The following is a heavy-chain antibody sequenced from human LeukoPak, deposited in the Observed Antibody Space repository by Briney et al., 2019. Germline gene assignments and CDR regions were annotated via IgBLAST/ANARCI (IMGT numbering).Heavy chain of an antibody. CDR1: GGSISSGGYS. J-gene: IGHJ5*02. D-gene: IGHD5-12*01. CDR2: IYTSGST. Sequence: SETLSLTCAVSGGSISSGGYSWSWIRQPPGKGLEWIGRIYTSGSTNYNPSLKSRVTILEDKSKNQFSLKLSSVTAADTAVYYCAGDGSGYDLGFDPWGQGTLVTVSS. CDR3: AGDGSGYDLGFDP. V-gene: IGHV4-30-4*07.